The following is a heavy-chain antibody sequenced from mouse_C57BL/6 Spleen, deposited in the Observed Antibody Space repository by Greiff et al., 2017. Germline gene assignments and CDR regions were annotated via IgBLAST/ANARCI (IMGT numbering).Heavy chain of an antibody. V-gene: IGHV1-18*01. J-gene: IGHJ2*01. CDR2: INPNNGGT. D-gene: IGHD2-1*01. CDR3: ARRDGNYEDFDY. Sequence: EVKLQESGPELVKPGASVKIPCKASGYTFTDYNMDWVKQSHGKSLEWIGDINPNNGGTIYNQKFKGKATLTVDKSSSTAYMELRSLTSEDTAVYYCARRDGNYEDFDYWGQGTTLTVSS. CDR1: GYTFTDYN.